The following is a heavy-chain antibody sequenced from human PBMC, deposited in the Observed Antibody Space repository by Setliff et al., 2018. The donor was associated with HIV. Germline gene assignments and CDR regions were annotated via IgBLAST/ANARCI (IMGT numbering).Heavy chain of an antibody. CDR3: AKNLYRSPWSPLDY. CDR1: AFTFSSYG. Sequence: GGSLRLSCAASAFTFSSYGMHWVRQAPGKGLEWVAFIRYDDTYKFYADSVKGRFTISRDNSKNTLYLQMNSLRVVDAAVYFCAKNLYRSPWSPLDYWGQGALVTVSS. CDR2: IRYDDTYK. D-gene: IGHD6-19*01. V-gene: IGHV3-30*02. J-gene: IGHJ4*02.